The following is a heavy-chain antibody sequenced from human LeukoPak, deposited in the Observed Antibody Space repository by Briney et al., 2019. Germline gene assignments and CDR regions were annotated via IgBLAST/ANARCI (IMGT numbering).Heavy chain of an antibody. V-gene: IGHV4-34*01. CDR3: ARHAELGYCSSTSCYLDAFDI. CDR2: INHSGST. CDR1: GGSFSGYY. D-gene: IGHD2-2*01. Sequence: SETLSLTCAVYGGSFSGYYWSWIRQPPGKGLEWIGEINHSGSTNYNPSLKSRVTISVDTSKNQFSLKLTSVTPEDTAVYYCARHAELGYCSSTSCYLDAFDIWGQGTMVTVSS. J-gene: IGHJ3*02.